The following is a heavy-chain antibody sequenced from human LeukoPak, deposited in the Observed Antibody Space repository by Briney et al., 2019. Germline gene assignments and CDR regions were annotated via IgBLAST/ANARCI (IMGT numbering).Heavy chain of an antibody. Sequence: GGSLRLSCAASGFTFSDYYMSWIRQAPGKGLEWVSYISSSGSTIYYADSVKGRFTISRDNAKSSLYLQMNSLRAEDTAVYYCARSDYYHDLPNWGQGTLVTVSS. D-gene: IGHD3-22*01. J-gene: IGHJ4*02. CDR2: ISSSGSTI. V-gene: IGHV3-11*04. CDR3: ARSDYYHDLPN. CDR1: GFTFSDYY.